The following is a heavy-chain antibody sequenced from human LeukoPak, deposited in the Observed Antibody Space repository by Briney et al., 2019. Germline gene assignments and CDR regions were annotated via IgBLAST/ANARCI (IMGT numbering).Heavy chain of an antibody. J-gene: IGHJ4*02. CDR3: ARGRSGYSYGQAPYDY. Sequence: SVKVSCKASGGTFSSYAISWVRQAPGQGLEWMGGIIHIFGTANYAQKFQGRVTITTDESTRTAYMELSSLSSEDTAVYYCARGRSGYSYGQAPYDYWGQGTLVTVSS. CDR1: GGTFSSYA. D-gene: IGHD5-18*01. V-gene: IGHV1-69*05. CDR2: IIHIFGTA.